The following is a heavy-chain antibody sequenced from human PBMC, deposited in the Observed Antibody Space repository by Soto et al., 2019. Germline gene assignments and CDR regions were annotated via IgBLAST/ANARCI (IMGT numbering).Heavy chain of an antibody. CDR1: GFTFDDYA. V-gene: IGHV3-9*01. Sequence: EVHLVESGGGLVQPGRSLRLSCAASGFTFDDYAMHWVRQAPGKGLEWVSGISWNSDSTGYADSVKGRFTISRDNAKNSLFLQMNSLRAEDTALYFCAKDTYIIVGGTHIDFWGRGTLFSVSS. D-gene: IGHD1-26*01. CDR2: ISWNSDST. J-gene: IGHJ4*02. CDR3: AKDTYIIVGGTHIDF.